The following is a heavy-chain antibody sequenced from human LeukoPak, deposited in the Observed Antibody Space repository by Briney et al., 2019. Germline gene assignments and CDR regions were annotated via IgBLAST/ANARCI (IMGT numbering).Heavy chain of an antibody. CDR2: ISSSSSTI. CDR1: GFIFTSYS. J-gene: IGHJ4*02. D-gene: IGHD6-6*01. CDR3: ARVELVGIFDY. Sequence: GGSLRLSCAASGFIFTSYSMNWVRQAPGKGLEWVSYISSSSSTIYYADSVKGRFTISRDNAKNSLYLQMNSLRAEDTAVYYCARVELVGIFDYWGQGTLVTVSS. V-gene: IGHV3-48*04.